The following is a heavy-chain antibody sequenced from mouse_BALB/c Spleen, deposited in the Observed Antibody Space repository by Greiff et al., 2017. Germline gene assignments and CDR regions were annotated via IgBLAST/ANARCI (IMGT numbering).Heavy chain of an antibody. Sequence: VQGVESGAELMKPGASVKISCKATGYTFSSYWIEWVKQRPGHGLEWIGEILPGSGSTNYNEKFKGKATFTADTSSNTAYMQLSSLTSEDSAVYYCAPYGNYGAYWGQGTLVTVSA. CDR1: GYTFSSYW. V-gene: IGHV1-9*01. D-gene: IGHD2-1*01. J-gene: IGHJ3*01. CDR3: APYGNYGAY. CDR2: ILPGSGST.